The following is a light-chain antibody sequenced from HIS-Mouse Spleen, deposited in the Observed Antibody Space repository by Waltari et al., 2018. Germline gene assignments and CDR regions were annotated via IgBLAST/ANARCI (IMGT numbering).Light chain of an antibody. V-gene: IGLV3-19*01. CDR1: SLRSYY. CDR2: GKN. Sequence: SSELTQDPDVSVALGQTVRITCQGASLRSYYASWYQQKPGQAPVLVIYGKNNRPSGIPDRFSGSSSGNTASLTITGAQAEDEADYYCNSRDSSGNHVVFGGGTKLTVL. J-gene: IGLJ2*01. CDR3: NSRDSSGNHVV.